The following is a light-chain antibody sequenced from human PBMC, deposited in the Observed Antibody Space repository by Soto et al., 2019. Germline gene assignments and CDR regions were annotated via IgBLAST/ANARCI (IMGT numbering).Light chain of an antibody. CDR2: GAS. CDR3: QQYSSRRA. CDR1: QNVRSR. V-gene: IGKV3-20*01. J-gene: IGKJ1*01. Sequence: IQPPASMCASLWERVTDYCRASQNVRSRLAGYQQKPGQAPRLLIYGASSRATGIPDRFSGSGSGTDFTLTISRLEPEDFAVYYCQQYSSRRAFGQGTKVDIK.